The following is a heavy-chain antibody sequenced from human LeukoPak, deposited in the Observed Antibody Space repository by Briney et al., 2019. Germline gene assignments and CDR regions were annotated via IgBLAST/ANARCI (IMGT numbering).Heavy chain of an antibody. CDR3: ARAVGPPVEGWFDP. Sequence: GSLRLSCAASGFPFSSYDMHWVRQATGKGLEWVSAIGTAGDTYYPGSVKGRFTISRENAKNSLYLQMNSLRAGDTAVYYCARAVGPPVEGWFDPWGQGTLVTVSS. V-gene: IGHV3-13*01. CDR1: GFPFSSYD. CDR2: IGTAGDT. J-gene: IGHJ5*02.